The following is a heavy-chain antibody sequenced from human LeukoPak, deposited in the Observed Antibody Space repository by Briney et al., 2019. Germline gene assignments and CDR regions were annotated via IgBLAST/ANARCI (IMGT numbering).Heavy chain of an antibody. Sequence: SETLSLTCAVYGGSFSGYYWSWIRQPPGKGLEWIGEINHSGSTNYNPSLKSRVTISVDTSKNQFSLKLSSVTAADTAVYYCARERAARVATYYYYGTDVWGKGTTVTVSS. CDR2: INHSGST. J-gene: IGHJ6*04. CDR1: GGSFSGYY. D-gene: IGHD5-12*01. V-gene: IGHV4-34*01. CDR3: ARERAARVATYYYYGTDV.